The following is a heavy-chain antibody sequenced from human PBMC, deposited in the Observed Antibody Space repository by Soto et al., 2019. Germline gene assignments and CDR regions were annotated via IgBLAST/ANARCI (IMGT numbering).Heavy chain of an antibody. V-gene: IGHV3-23*01. Sequence: GGSLRLSCAASGFTFSTYAMNWARQAPGKGLEWVSRSGSGGGTYYADSVKGRFTVSRDNSKNTLYLQMSSLRAEDTAVYYCAKYGPFWLRYPGEPTDYWGQGTLVTVSS. CDR2: SGSGGGT. D-gene: IGHD3-10*01. CDR1: GFTFSTYA. CDR3: AKYGPFWLRYPGEPTDY. J-gene: IGHJ4*02.